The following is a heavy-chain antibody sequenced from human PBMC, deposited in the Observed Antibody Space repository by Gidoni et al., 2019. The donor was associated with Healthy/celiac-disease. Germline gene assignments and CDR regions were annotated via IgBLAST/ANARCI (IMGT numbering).Heavy chain of an antibody. Sequence: QVQLQESGPGLVTPSQTLSLTCTVSGGSISRGDYYWSWIRQPPGKGLEWIGYIYYSGSTYYNPSLKSRVTISVDTSKNQFSLKLSSVTAADTAVYYCARESTQENYDSSGYSPGYFDYWGQGTLVTVSS. CDR2: IYYSGST. CDR1: GGSISRGDYY. D-gene: IGHD3-22*01. V-gene: IGHV4-30-4*01. CDR3: ARESTQENYDSSGYSPGYFDY. J-gene: IGHJ4*02.